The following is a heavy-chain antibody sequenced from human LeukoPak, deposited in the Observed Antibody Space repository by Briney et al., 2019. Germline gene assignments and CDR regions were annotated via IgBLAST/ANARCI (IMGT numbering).Heavy chain of an antibody. CDR2: ISAYNGNT. CDR1: GYTFTSYG. CDR3: ARDNDWGSTFDY. V-gene: IGHV1-18*01. Sequence: ASVKVSCKASGYTFTSYGISWVRQAPGQGLEWMGWISAYNGNTSYAQKLQGRVAMTTDTSTSTAYMELRSLRSDDTAVYYCARDNDWGSTFDYWGQGTLVTVSS. D-gene: IGHD7-27*01. J-gene: IGHJ4*02.